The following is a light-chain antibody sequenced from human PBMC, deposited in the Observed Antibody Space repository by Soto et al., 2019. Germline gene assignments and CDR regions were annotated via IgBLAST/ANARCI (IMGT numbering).Light chain of an antibody. CDR2: GAS. CDR3: QQYGSSPLT. J-gene: IGKJ4*01. Sequence: EIVLTQSPGTLSLSPGERATLSCRASQTVSSNYLAWYQQKPGQAPRFLIYGASSRATGIPDRFSGSGSGTDFTLTISRLEPEDFAVYDCQQYGSSPLTFGGWTKVESK. CDR1: QTVSSNY. V-gene: IGKV3-20*01.